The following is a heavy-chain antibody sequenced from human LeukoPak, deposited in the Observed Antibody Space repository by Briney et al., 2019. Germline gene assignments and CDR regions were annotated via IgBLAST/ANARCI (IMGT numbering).Heavy chain of an antibody. D-gene: IGHD3-22*01. CDR1: GGSISSSSYY. CDR3: ARGVTMIVVVIHDWYFDL. J-gene: IGHJ2*01. Sequence: SETLSLTCTVSGGSISSSSYYWGWIRQPPGKGLEWIGSIYYSQSTYYNPSLESRVTISVDTSKNQFSLKLSSLTAADTAVYYCARGVTMIVVVIHDWYFDLWGRGTLVTVSS. CDR2: IYYSQST. V-gene: IGHV4-39*01.